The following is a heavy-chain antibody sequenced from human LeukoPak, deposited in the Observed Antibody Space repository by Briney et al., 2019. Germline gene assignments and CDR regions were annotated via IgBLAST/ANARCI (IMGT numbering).Heavy chain of an antibody. CDR1: GGSFSGYY. J-gene: IGHJ4*02. Sequence: SETLSLTCAVYGGSFSGYYWSWIRQPPGKGLEWIGVINHSGSTNYNPSLKSRVTISVDTSKNQFSLNLSSVTAADTAVYYCARGRPVFDYWGQGTLVTVSS. CDR2: INHSGST. CDR3: ARGRPVFDY. V-gene: IGHV4-34*01.